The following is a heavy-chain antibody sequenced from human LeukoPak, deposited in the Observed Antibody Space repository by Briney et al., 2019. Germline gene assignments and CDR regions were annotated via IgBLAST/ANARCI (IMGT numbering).Heavy chain of an antibody. V-gene: IGHV3-21*01. J-gene: IGHJ4*02. Sequence: GGSLRLSCAASGFTFSSHSMNWVRQAPGKGLEWVSYISSSSSYIYYADSVKGRFTISRDNSKNTLYLQMNSLRAEDTAVYYCARDGGGYYDSSGYSQLFDYWGQGTLVTVSS. CDR2: ISSSSSYI. CDR3: ARDGGGYYDSSGYSQLFDY. D-gene: IGHD3-22*01. CDR1: GFTFSSHS.